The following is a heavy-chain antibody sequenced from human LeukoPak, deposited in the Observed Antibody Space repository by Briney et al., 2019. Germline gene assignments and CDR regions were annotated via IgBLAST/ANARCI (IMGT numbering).Heavy chain of an antibody. V-gene: IGHV3-21*04. CDR2: ITSSSGYM. Sequence: GGSLRLSCAASGFTFSSYWMSWVRQAPGKGLEWVSSITSSSGYMYYADSLKGRFTISRDNAKNSLYLQMNSLRAENTALYYCAKDRAYYYGSGSYYNAFDYWGQGTLVTVSS. CDR1: GFTFSSYW. J-gene: IGHJ4*02. CDR3: AKDRAYYYGSGSYYNAFDY. D-gene: IGHD3-10*01.